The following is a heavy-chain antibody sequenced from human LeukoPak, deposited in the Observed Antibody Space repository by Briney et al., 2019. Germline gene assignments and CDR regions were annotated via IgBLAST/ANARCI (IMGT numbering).Heavy chain of an antibody. V-gene: IGHV3-23*01. Sequence: PGGSLRLSCAASGFTFAGYGMSWVRQAPGKGLEWVSVISGSGGNRYYTDSVKGRFTISRDNSKNTLYLQMNSLRAEDTAVYYCANTAPIRIRNGYPNYFDYWGQGTLVTVSS. D-gene: IGHD5-24*01. CDR2: ISGSGGNR. CDR3: ANTAPIRIRNGYPNYFDY. J-gene: IGHJ4*02. CDR1: GFTFAGYG.